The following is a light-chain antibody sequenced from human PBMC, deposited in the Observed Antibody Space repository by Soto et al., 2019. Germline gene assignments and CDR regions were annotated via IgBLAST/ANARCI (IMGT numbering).Light chain of an antibody. CDR1: SSDVGSYNL. CDR3: CAYAGTNTVV. J-gene: IGLJ2*01. V-gene: IGLV2-23*01. CDR2: EGS. Sequence: QSALTQPASVSGSPGQSITISCTGASSDVGSYNLVSWYQQYPGKAPKLMIYEGSKRPLGVSNRFSGSKSGNTASLTISGLQAEDEADYHCCAYAGTNTVVFGGGTKLTVL.